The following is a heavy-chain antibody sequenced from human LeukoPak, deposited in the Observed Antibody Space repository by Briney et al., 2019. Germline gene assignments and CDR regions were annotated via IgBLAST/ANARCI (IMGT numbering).Heavy chain of an antibody. Sequence: TSETLSLTCTVSGVSISSSSYYWSWLRQPPGKGLEWIGEINHSGSTNYNPSLKSRVTISVDTSKNQFSLKLSSVTAADTAVYYCARVSRWTGRTFGGGKRYYFDYWGQGTLVTVSS. V-gene: IGHV4-39*07. J-gene: IGHJ4*02. D-gene: IGHD3-16*01. CDR1: GVSISSSSYY. CDR2: INHSGST. CDR3: ARVSRWTGRTFGGGKRYYFDY.